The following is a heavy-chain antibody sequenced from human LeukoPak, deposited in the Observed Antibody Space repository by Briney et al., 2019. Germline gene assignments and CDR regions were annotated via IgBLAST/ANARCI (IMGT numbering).Heavy chain of an antibody. J-gene: IGHJ4*02. CDR2: ISGSGGST. CDR3: AKVSGSYYFDY. D-gene: IGHD1-26*01. CDR1: GFTFSDYY. V-gene: IGHV3-23*01. Sequence: GGSLRLSCAASGFTFSDYYMSWIRQAPGKGLEWVSAISGSGGSTYYADSVKGRFTISRDNSKNTLYLQMNSLRAEDTAVYYCAKVSGSYYFDYWGQGTLVTVSS.